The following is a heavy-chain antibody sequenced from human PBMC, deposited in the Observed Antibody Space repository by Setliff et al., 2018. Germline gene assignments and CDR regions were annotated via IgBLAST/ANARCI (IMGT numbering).Heavy chain of an antibody. V-gene: IGHV3-23*01. D-gene: IGHD3-9*01. J-gene: IGHJ6*02. CDR2: ISGSGAI. CDR3: ARAYYGTVNGYSSYYGLDV. Sequence: GGSLRLSCAASGFTFSNYAMSGVRQAPGKGLEWVSVISGSGAISYADSVKGRFTMSRDNAKNTLYLQMNSLRAEDTAVYYCARAYYGTVNGYSSYYGLDVWGQGTTVTVSS. CDR1: GFTFSNYA.